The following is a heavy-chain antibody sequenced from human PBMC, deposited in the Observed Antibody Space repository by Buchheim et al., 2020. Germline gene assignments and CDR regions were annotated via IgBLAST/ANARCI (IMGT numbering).Heavy chain of an antibody. J-gene: IGHJ4*02. CDR2: IHHGGSA. CDR3: ARGLDYGATYLDS. Sequence: QVQLQQWGAGLVKPSETLSLTCAVYGGSFSGHYWSWIRQPPGKGLEWIGEIHHGGSANYNPSLKSRLTISADTSKNQFSLKLTSVTAADTALYYCARGLDYGATYLDSWGRGTL. V-gene: IGHV4-34*02. D-gene: IGHD4/OR15-4a*01. CDR1: GGSFSGHY.